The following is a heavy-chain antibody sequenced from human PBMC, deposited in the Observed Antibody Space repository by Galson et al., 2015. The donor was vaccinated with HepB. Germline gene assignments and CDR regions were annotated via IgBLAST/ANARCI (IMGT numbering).Heavy chain of an antibody. J-gene: IGHJ4*02. CDR2: ISGSGGST. CDR3: AKHLSSAYSAPFDY. Sequence: SLRLSCAASGFTFSSYAMSWVRQAPGKGLEWVSCISGSGGSTYYADSVRGRFTISRDNSKNTLSPQMNSLRAEDTAVYYCAKHLSSAYSAPFDYWGQGTLVTVSS. D-gene: IGHD3-22*01. V-gene: IGHV3-23*01. CDR1: GFTFSSYA.